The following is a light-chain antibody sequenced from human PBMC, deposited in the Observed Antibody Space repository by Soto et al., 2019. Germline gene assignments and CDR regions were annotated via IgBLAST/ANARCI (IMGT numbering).Light chain of an antibody. V-gene: IGLV2-23*01. CDR1: SSDVGSYNL. CDR2: EGS. J-gene: IGLJ2*01. Sequence: QSALTQPASVSGSPGQSITISCTGTSSDVGSYNLVSWYQQHPGKAPKLMIYEGSKRPSGVSNRFSGSKSGNTASLTISGVQAEDEAEYYCCSYAGSSVAFGGRTKVTVL. CDR3: CSYAGSSVA.